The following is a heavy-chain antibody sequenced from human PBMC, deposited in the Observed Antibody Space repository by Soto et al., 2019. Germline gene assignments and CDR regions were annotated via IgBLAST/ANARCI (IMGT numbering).Heavy chain of an antibody. D-gene: IGHD2-15*01. CDR2: IYYSGST. Sequence: SETLSLTCTASGGSISSGGYYWSWIRQHPGKGLEWIGYIYYSGSTYYNPSLKSRVTISVDTSKNQFSPKLSSVTAADTAVYYCAILPKYCSGGSCQHYDYYYYYMDVWGKGTTVTVSS. J-gene: IGHJ6*03. CDR1: GGSISSGGYY. V-gene: IGHV4-31*03. CDR3: AILPKYCSGGSCQHYDYYYYYMDV.